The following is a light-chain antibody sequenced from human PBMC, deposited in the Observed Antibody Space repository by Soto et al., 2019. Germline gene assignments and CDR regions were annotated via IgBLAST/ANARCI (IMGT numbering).Light chain of an antibody. CDR2: KAS. J-gene: IGKJ2*01. CDR3: QQYSSYSAYT. Sequence: DIQPTQTPSALSASVGDEVTITCRASQTISSWLAWHQQKAGKAPKLLIYKASNLESGVPSRFSGSGSGTEFTLTISSLQPDDFATYYCQQYSSYSAYTFGQGTKVDI. V-gene: IGKV1-5*03. CDR1: QTISSW.